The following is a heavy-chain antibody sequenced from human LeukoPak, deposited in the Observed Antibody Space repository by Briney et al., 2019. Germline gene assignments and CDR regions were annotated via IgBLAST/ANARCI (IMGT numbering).Heavy chain of an antibody. CDR3: ARDTRYCSGGSCYRHIDY. V-gene: IGHV4-34*01. CDR1: GGSFSGYY. CDR2: INHSGST. J-gene: IGHJ4*02. D-gene: IGHD2-15*01. Sequence: PSEALSLTCAVYGGSFSGYYWSWIRQPPGKGLEWIGEINHSGSTNYNPSLKSRVTISVDTSKNQFSLKLSSVTAADTAVYYCARDTRYCSGGSCYRHIDYWGQGTLVTVSS.